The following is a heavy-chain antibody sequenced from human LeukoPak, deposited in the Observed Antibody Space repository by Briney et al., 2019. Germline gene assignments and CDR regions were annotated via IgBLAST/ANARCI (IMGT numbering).Heavy chain of an antibody. CDR2: ISSSGSST. CDR1: GFTFSDYY. Sequence: GGSLRLSCAASGFTFSDYYMNWIRQAPGKGLEWVSYISSSGSSTYYADSVKGRFTISRDNAKNSLYLQMNSLRAEDTAVYYCAREGQWLIAFDIWGQGTMVTVSS. V-gene: IGHV3-11*04. D-gene: IGHD6-19*01. CDR3: AREGQWLIAFDI. J-gene: IGHJ3*02.